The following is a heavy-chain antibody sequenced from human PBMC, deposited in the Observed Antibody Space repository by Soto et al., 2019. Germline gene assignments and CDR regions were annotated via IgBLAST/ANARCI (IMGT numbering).Heavy chain of an antibody. CDR1: GGTFSSYT. J-gene: IGHJ6*03. CDR3: ARDSYGQGNYYYYYMDV. Sequence: SVKVSCKASGGTFSSYTISWVRQAPGQGLEWIGRIIPILGIANYAQKFQGRVTITADKSTSTAYMELSSLRSEDTAVYYCARDSYGQGNYYYYYMDVWGKGTTVTVSS. V-gene: IGHV1-69*04. CDR2: IIPILGIA. D-gene: IGHD3-10*01.